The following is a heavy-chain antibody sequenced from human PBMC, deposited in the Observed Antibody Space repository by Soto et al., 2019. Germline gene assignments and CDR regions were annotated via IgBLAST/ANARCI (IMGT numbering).Heavy chain of an antibody. J-gene: IGHJ4*02. CDR2: IKSEANGGTT. CDR1: GFSFSNAW. CDR3: AYYRDCSARHVDF. Sequence: EVQLVESGGGLVKPGGSLRLSCAASGFSFSNAWMKWVRQAPGKGLEWVGRIKSEANGGTTDHAAAVKGRFIISRDDSKNMLFLQMDSLITEDSAVYSCAYYRDCSARHVDFWGQGTLVTVSS. D-gene: IGHD2-15*01. V-gene: IGHV3-15*07.